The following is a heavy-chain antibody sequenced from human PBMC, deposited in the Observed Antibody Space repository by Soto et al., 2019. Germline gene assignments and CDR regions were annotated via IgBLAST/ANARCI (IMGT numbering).Heavy chain of an antibody. V-gene: IGHV3-74*01. D-gene: IGHD3-10*01. CDR2: INSDGSNT. CDR1: GFTFSSYW. CDR3: ARGGVITDKWSDP. J-gene: IGHJ5*02. Sequence: TGGSLRLSCAASGFTFSSYWMHWVRQAPGKGLVWVLRINSDGSNTNYADSVKDRFTISRDNARNTLYLQMNSLRVEDTAVYYCARGGVITDKWSDPWGQGTLVTVSS.